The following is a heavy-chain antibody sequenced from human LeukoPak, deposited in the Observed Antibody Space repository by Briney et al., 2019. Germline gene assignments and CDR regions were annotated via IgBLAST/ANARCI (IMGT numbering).Heavy chain of an antibody. Sequence: GASVKVSCKASGYTFTGYYMHWVRQAPGQGLEWMGWINPNSGGTNYAQKFQGRVTMIRDTSISTAYMELSRLRSDDTAVYYCARDLWDDSSGYYFNYWGQGTLVTVSS. J-gene: IGHJ4*02. CDR2: INPNSGGT. CDR3: ARDLWDDSSGYYFNY. D-gene: IGHD3-22*01. V-gene: IGHV1-2*02. CDR1: GYTFTGYY.